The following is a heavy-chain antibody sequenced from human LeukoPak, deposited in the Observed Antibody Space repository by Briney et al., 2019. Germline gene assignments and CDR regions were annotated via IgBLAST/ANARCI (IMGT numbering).Heavy chain of an antibody. CDR2: INPSGGST. J-gene: IGHJ4*02. CDR3: ARELPLDTAMVTGIDY. Sequence: ASVKVSCKASGYTFTGYYMHWVRQAPGQGLEWMGWINPSGGSTSYAQKFQGRVTMTRDTSTSTVYMELSSLRSEDTAVYYCARELPLDTAMVTGIDYWGQGTLVTVSS. CDR1: GYTFTGYY. D-gene: IGHD5-18*01. V-gene: IGHV1-46*01.